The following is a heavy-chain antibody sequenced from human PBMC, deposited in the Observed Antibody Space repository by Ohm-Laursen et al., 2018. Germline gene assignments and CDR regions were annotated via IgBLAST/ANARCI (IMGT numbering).Heavy chain of an antibody. CDR3: ARGRIGNAFDI. CDR2: IYYSGST. CDR1: GGSISSGGYY. Sequence: TLSLTCTVSGGSISSGGYYWSWIRQHPGKGLEWIGYIYYSGSTYYNPSLKSRVTISVDTSKNQFSLKLSSVTAADTAVYYCARGRIGNAFDIWGQGTMVTVSS. J-gene: IGHJ3*02. V-gene: IGHV4-31*03. D-gene: IGHD2/OR15-2a*01.